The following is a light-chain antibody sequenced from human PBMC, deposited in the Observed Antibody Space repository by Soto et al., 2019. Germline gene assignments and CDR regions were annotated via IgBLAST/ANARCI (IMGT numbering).Light chain of an antibody. Sequence: DIPMTQSPSTLSASVGDRVTITCRATQSISTSLAWYHQKPGKAPNLLISGASNLESGVPSRFSGSGSGTEFILTISSLKPDDCATYECQQYESYSWTFGQGTKVDIK. J-gene: IGKJ1*01. CDR2: GAS. V-gene: IGKV1-5*01. CDR1: QSISTS. CDR3: QQYESYSWT.